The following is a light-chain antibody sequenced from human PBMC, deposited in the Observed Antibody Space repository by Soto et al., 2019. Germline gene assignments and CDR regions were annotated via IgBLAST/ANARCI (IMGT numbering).Light chain of an antibody. V-gene: IGKV3-20*01. CDR1: QSATSNF. J-gene: IGKJ1*01. Sequence: EIVLTQSPGTLSLSPGERVTRCCRASQSATSNFLHCCQQKPGQAPRLLICDRLGGSGSGTDFILVINRLEPDVRAVNYCQQCGSSPPKFGQGTKVDIK. CDR3: QQCGSSPPK.